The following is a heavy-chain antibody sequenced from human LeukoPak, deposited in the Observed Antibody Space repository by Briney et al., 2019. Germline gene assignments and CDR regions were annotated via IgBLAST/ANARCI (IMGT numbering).Heavy chain of an antibody. Sequence: ASVKVSCRASGYTFTDYYIHWVRQAPGQGLQWMGWINPNSGATNYAQKFQGRVTMTRDTSISTAYMELSRLRSDDTAVYYCARDRGAAAGIHFQHWGQGTLVTVSS. V-gene: IGHV1-2*02. J-gene: IGHJ1*01. D-gene: IGHD6-13*01. CDR1: GYTFTDYY. CDR2: INPNSGAT. CDR3: ARDRGAAAGIHFQH.